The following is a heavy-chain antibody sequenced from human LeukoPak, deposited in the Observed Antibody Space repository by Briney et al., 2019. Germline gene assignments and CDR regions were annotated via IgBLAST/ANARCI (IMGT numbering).Heavy chain of an antibody. CDR3: ASPIADSSGYWD. V-gene: IGHV1-8*01. D-gene: IGHD3-22*01. CDR2: MNPNSGNT. Sequence: ASVKVSCKASGYAFTSYDINWVRQATGQGLEWMGWMNPNSGNTGYAQKFQGRVTMTRNTSISTAYMELSSLRSEDTAVYYCASPIADSSGYWDWGQGTLVTVSS. CDR1: GYAFTSYD. J-gene: IGHJ4*02.